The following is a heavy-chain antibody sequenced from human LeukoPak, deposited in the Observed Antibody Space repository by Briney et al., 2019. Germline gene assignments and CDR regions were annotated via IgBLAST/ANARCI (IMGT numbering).Heavy chain of an antibody. V-gene: IGHV4-39*07. CDR2: IYYSGST. Sequence: SETLSLTCTVSGGSISSSSYYWGWIRQPPGKGLEWIGSIYYSGSTYYNPSLKSRVTISVDTSKNQFSLELSSVTAADTAVYYCARFPPIGIAAGYWGQGTLVTVSS. J-gene: IGHJ4*02. CDR3: ARFPPIGIAAGY. D-gene: IGHD6-13*01. CDR1: GGSISSSSYY.